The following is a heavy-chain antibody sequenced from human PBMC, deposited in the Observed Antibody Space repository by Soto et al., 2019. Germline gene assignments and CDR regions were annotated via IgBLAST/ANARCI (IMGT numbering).Heavy chain of an antibody. V-gene: IGHV3-48*02. Sequence: EVQLVESGGGLEQPGGSLRLSCAASGFSFSTYSMNWVRQAPGKGLEWVSYISSSSSTVYCADSVKGRFTISRDNAKNSLYLQMNSLRDEDTAVYYCTRESTSTLGIVGAIYGDHWGQGTLVTVSS. CDR1: GFSFSTYS. D-gene: IGHD1-26*01. CDR2: ISSSSSTV. J-gene: IGHJ4*02. CDR3: TRESTSTLGIVGAIYGDH.